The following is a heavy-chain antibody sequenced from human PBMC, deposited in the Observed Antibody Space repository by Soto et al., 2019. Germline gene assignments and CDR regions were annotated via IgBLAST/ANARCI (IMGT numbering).Heavy chain of an antibody. D-gene: IGHD3-3*01. CDR1: GGTFSSYA. CDR3: ARASLAYYAFWSGLTRGYYYYAMDD. V-gene: IGHV1-69*13. CDR2: LIPIFRTA. Sequence: SVKVSCKASGGTFSSYAIRWVRQAPGQGLEWMGGLIPIFRTANYAQKFQGRVTITADESASTASMELSRLRSEETAVYYCARASLAYYAFWSGLTRGYYYYAMDDWGQGTTVTISS. J-gene: IGHJ6*02.